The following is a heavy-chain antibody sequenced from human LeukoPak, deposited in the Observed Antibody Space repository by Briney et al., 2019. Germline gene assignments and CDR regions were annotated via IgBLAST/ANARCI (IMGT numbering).Heavy chain of an antibody. D-gene: IGHD6-13*01. CDR3: ARAANTAAGTPTLAIDY. J-gene: IGHJ4*01. CDR1: GFTFSDYY. V-gene: IGHV3-11*05. CDR2: IPSTSSYT. Sequence: PGGSLRLSCVASGFTFSDYYMSWTRHPPGKGLEWVSYIPSTSSYTTYADSVKGRFTISRDNAKNSLYLQMNSLRAEDTAVYYCARAANTAAGTPTLAIDYWGQGTLVTVSS.